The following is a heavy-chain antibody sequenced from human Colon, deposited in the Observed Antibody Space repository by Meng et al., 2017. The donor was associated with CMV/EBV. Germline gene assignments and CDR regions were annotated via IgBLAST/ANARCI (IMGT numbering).Heavy chain of an antibody. CDR2: INTISGHP. Sequence: SGYKFNKYAINWVRQAPGQGLELMGWINTISGHPTYAQDFTGRFVFSLDASVSTPYLQISSLAAEDTAIYYCTRDSGSIGWYNWFDPWGQGTLVTVSS. J-gene: IGHJ5*02. CDR1: GYKFNKYA. CDR3: TRDSGSIGWYNWFDP. D-gene: IGHD6-19*01. V-gene: IGHV7-4-1*02.